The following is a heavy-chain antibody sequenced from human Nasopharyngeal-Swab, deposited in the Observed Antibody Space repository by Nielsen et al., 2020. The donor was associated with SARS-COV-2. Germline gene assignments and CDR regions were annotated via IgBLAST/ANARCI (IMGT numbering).Heavy chain of an antibody. CDR2: ISDNGANT. V-gene: IGHV3-23*01. CDR3: AKGQQWLDELDY. CDR1: GFTLS. Sequence: GESLKISCAASGFTLSMSWVRQAPGKGLEWVSGISDNGANTYYADSVKGRFTISKDMSKNTLYLQMNSLRAEDTAVYFCAKGQQWLDELDYWGQGTLVTVSS. J-gene: IGHJ4*02. D-gene: IGHD6-19*01.